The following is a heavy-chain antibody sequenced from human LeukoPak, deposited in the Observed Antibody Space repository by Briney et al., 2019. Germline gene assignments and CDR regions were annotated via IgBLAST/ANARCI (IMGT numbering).Heavy chain of an antibody. Sequence: SVTLSCKASGGTFSSYAISWVRQAPGQGLEWMGGIIPIFGTANYAQKFQGRVTITTDESTSTAYMELSSLRSEDTAVYYCARGDCSSTICYLFDYWGQGTLVTVSS. CDR1: GGTFSSYA. CDR3: ARGDCSSTICYLFDY. CDR2: IIPIFGTA. D-gene: IGHD2-2*01. V-gene: IGHV1-69*05. J-gene: IGHJ4*02.